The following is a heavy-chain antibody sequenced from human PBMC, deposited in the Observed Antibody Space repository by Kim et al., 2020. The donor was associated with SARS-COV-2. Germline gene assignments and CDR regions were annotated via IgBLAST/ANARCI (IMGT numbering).Heavy chain of an antibody. CDR2: INHSGST. CDR1: GGSFSGYY. Sequence: SETLSLTCAVYGGSFSGYYWSWIRQPPGKGLEWIGEINHSGSTNYNPSLKSRVTISVDTSKNQFSLKLGSVTAADTAVYYCARGAGLLLNWGQGTLVTVSS. D-gene: IGHD3-22*01. CDR3: ARGAGLLLN. J-gene: IGHJ4*02. V-gene: IGHV4-34*01.